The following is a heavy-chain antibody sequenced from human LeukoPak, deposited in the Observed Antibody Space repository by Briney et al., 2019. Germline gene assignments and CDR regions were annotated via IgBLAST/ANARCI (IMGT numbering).Heavy chain of an antibody. CDR1: GFAVSSNY. D-gene: IGHD2-21*02. Sequence: GGSLRLSCTASGFAVSSNYITWVRQAPGKGLEWVSVIHTGGNTYYADSVKGRFTISRDNSKNTVYLQMNSPRAEDTALYYCARERDGYCGGDCYYYYGMDVWGQGTTVTVSS. CDR3: ARERDGYCGGDCYYYYGMDV. V-gene: IGHV3-66*01. J-gene: IGHJ6*02. CDR2: IHTGGNT.